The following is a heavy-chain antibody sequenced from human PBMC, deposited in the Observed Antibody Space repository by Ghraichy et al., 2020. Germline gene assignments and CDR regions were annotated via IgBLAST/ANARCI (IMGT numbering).Heavy chain of an antibody. J-gene: IGHJ4*02. D-gene: IGHD2-15*01. V-gene: IGHV3-49*04. CDR3: TRQGRDSAFDY. CDR1: GFTFGDYV. Sequence: GGSLRPSCTASGFTFGDYVMSWVRQAPGKGLEWVGFIRIKTYGETTEYAASVKGRFSISRDDSKNSAYLQMNSLKTEDTAVYYCTRQGRDSAFDYWGQGTLVTVSS. CDR2: IRIKTYGETT.